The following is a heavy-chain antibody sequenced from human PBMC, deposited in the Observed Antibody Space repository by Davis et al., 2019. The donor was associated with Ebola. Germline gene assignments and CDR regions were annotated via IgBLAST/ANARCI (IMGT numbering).Heavy chain of an antibody. CDR3: ARGRGYSWFDP. J-gene: IGHJ5*02. Sequence: GSLRLSCVASAFTSSTTSFPWFRQPPGKGLEWIGEINHSGSTNYNPSLKSRVTISVDTSKNQFSLKLSSVTAADTAVYYCARGRGYSWFDPWGQGTLVTVSS. D-gene: IGHD5-12*01. CDR2: INHSGST. CDR1: AFTSSTTS. V-gene: IGHV4-34*01.